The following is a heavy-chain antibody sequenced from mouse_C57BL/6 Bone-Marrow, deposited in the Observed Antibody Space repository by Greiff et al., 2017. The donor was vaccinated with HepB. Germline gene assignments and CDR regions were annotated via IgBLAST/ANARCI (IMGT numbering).Heavy chain of an antibody. CDR2: IYPGDGDT. D-gene: IGHD1-1*01. CDR1: GYAFSSYW. V-gene: IGHV1-80*01. Sequence: VQLQQSGAELVKPGASVKISCKASGYAFSSYWMNWVKQRPGKGLEWIGQIYPGDGDTNYNGKLKGKATLTADKSSSTAYMQLSSLTSEDSAVYFCASPLITTVVAFDYWGQGTTLTVSS. CDR3: ASPLITTVVAFDY. J-gene: IGHJ2*01.